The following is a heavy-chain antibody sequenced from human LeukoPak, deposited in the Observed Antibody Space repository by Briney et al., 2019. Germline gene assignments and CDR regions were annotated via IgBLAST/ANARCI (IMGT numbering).Heavy chain of an antibody. CDR2: IYYSGST. Sequence: SETLSLTCTVSGGSISSYYWSWIRQPPGKGLEWIGYIYYSGSTNYNPSLKSRVTISVDTSKNQFSLKLSSVTAADTAVYYCARDSGRFGYYYSMDVWGQGTTVTVSS. V-gene: IGHV4-59*01. J-gene: IGHJ6*02. CDR3: ARDSGRFGYYYSMDV. CDR1: GGSISSYY. D-gene: IGHD3-16*01.